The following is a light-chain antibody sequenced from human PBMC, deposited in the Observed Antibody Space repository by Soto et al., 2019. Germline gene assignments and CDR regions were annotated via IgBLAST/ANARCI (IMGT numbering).Light chain of an antibody. CDR3: QQHNPYSPYT. V-gene: IGKV1-5*03. J-gene: IGKJ2*01. Sequence: DIQMTQSPSTLSASVGDRVTITCRASQSITNCLAWYQQKPGKAPKLLRFDASSLRSGVPSRFSGRGSGTEFTLTIRSLQPEDFATYYCQQHNPYSPYTFGQGTKLEIK. CDR2: DAS. CDR1: QSITNC.